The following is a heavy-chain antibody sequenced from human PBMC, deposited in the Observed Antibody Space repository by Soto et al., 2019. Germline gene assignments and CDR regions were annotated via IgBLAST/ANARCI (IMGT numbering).Heavy chain of an antibody. Sequence: PVEVSSEAPGLTFNSCSINSVRHATGQRLEWMGWINPNTATSNYAQKFQGRVTITTDESTSTAYMELSSLRSEDTAVYYCAREGLVLVPTTVNSDYYYYAMDVWGQGTTVTVSS. J-gene: IGHJ6*02. CDR2: INPNTATS. D-gene: IGHD2-2*01. V-gene: IGHV1-69*05. CDR1: GLTFNSCS. CDR3: AREGLVLVPTTVNSDYYYYAMDV.